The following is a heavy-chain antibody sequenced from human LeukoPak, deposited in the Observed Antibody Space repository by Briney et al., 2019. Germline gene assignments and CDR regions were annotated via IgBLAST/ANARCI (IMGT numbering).Heavy chain of an antibody. V-gene: IGHV3-30-3*01. CDR2: ISYDGSNK. CDR3: ARDRKDPTDY. Sequence: TGGSLRLSCAASGFTFGSYAMHWVRQAPGKGLEWVAVISYDGSNKYYADSVKGRFTISRDNSKNTLYLQMNSLRAEDTAVYYCARDRKDPTDYWGLGTLVTVSS. J-gene: IGHJ4*02. CDR1: GFTFGSYA.